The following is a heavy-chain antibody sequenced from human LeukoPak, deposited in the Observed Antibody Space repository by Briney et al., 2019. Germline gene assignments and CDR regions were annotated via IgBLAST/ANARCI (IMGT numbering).Heavy chain of an antibody. CDR3: TPEVWELQGASDI. D-gene: IGHD1-26*01. CDR2: IKEDGSEE. J-gene: IGHJ3*02. V-gene: IGHV3-7*01. Sequence: GGSLRLSCAASGFPFNTYWMSWVRQAPGKGLEWVANIKEDGSEEHYVDSVKGRFTISRDNAKNSLYLQMNSLTAANTALYYCTPEVWELQGASDIWGQGTMVTVSS. CDR1: GFPFNTYW.